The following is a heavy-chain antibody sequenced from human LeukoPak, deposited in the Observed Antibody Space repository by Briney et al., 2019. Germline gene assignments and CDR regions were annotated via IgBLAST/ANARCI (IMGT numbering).Heavy chain of an antibody. CDR2: ISKNSDDI. CDR3: ARVRPGYYCDY. CDR1: GVTLSIYS. Sequence: PVGSHRLSGVAPGVTLSIYSRKWAHQAPEKGLEWVSYISKNSDDIYNADSVRGRFTISRDNAKNSLYLQMNSLRAEDTAVYYCARVRPGYYCDYWGQGILVTVSS. V-gene: IGHV3-21*05. J-gene: IGHJ4*02.